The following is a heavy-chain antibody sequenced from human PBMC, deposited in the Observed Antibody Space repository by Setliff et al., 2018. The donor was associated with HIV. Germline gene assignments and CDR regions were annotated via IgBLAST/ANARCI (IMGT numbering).Heavy chain of an antibody. CDR2: ISWNSGSV. J-gene: IGHJ2*01. V-gene: IGHV3-9*01. Sequence: GGSLRLSCAAAGFTFRDYSMHWVRQVPGKGPEWVATISWNSGSVAYADSVKGRFAISRDNSKNSLYLQMNSLRAEDTAVYYCARTNWGSAAYWYFDLWGRGTLVTVSS. CDR3: ARTNWGSAAYWYFDL. D-gene: IGHD7-27*01. CDR1: GFTFRDYS.